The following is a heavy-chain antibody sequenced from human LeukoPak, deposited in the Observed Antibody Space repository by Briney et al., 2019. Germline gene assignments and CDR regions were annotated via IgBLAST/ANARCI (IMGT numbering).Heavy chain of an antibody. V-gene: IGHV3-11*01. J-gene: IGHJ5*02. CDR1: GFTFSHYA. Sequence: PGGSLRLSCAASGFTFSHYAMNWVRQAPGKGLEWVSYISSSGSTIYYADSVKGRFTISRDNAKNSLYLQMNSLRAEDTAVYYCARGIYGSWFDPWGQGTLVTVSS. D-gene: IGHD4-17*01. CDR2: ISSSGSTI. CDR3: ARGIYGSWFDP.